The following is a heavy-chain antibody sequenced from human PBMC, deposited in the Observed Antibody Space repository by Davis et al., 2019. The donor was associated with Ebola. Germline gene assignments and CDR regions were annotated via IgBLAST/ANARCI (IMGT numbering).Heavy chain of an antibody. V-gene: IGHV1-18*01. Sequence: AASVKVSCKASGYTFTSYGISWVRQAPGQGLEWMGWISAYNGNTNYAQKLQGRVTMTTDTSTSTAYMELRSLRSDDTAVYYCARDSGYDLRLYYYYGMDVWGQGITVTVSS. CDR2: ISAYNGNT. CDR1: GYTFTSYG. D-gene: IGHD5-12*01. CDR3: ARDSGYDLRLYYYYGMDV. J-gene: IGHJ6*02.